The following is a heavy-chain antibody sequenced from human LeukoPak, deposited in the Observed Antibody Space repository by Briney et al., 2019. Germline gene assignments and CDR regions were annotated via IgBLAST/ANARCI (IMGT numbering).Heavy chain of an antibody. CDR2: IKRKTDGGTT. Sequence: RPGGSLRVSCAASGFTFSNAWMSWVRQAPGKGLEWVGRIKRKTDGGTTDYAAPVQGRFTISRDDSKNTLYLQLNSLKTEDTAVYYCTTELYTYGPFFDYWGQGTLVTVSS. CDR1: GFTFSNAW. CDR3: TTELYTYGPFFDY. D-gene: IGHD3-3*01. V-gene: IGHV3-15*01. J-gene: IGHJ4*02.